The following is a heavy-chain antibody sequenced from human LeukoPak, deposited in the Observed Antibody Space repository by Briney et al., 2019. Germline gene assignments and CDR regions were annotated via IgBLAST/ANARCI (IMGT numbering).Heavy chain of an antibody. V-gene: IGHV4-61*02. J-gene: IGHJ3*02. CDR1: GGSISSGSYY. Sequence: PSQTLSLTCTVSGGSISSGSYYWSWIRQPAGKGLEWIGRIYTSGSTNYNPSLKSRVTISVDTSKNQFSLKLSSVTAADTAVYYCARARFMITFGGVNGAFDIWGQGTMVTVSS. CDR2: IYTSGST. CDR3: ARARFMITFGGVNGAFDI. D-gene: IGHD3-16*01.